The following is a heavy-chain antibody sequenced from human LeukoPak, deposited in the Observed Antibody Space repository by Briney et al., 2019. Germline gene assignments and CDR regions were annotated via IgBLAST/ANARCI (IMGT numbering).Heavy chain of an antibody. V-gene: IGHV4-59*13. Sequence: PSETLSLTCTVSGGSISSYYWSWIRQPPGKGREWMGYIYYSGSTNNNPSLKSRVTISVDTSKNQFALKLSSVTAADTAVYYCALAAGSFTDWFDPWGQGTLVTVSS. J-gene: IGHJ5*02. CDR1: GGSISSYY. CDR3: ALAAGSFTDWFDP. D-gene: IGHD6-13*01. CDR2: IYYSGST.